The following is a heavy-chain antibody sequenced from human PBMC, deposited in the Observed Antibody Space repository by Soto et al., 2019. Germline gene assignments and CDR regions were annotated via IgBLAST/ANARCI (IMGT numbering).Heavy chain of an antibody. CDR3: ASTDCSGGSCYQFPSDY. CDR1: GFTFSSYA. D-gene: IGHD2-15*01. J-gene: IGHJ4*02. V-gene: IGHV3-23*01. Sequence: EVQLLESGGGLVQPGGSLRLSCAASGFTFSSYAMSWVRQAPGKGLEWVSAISGSGGSTYYADSVKGRFTISRDNSKNTLYLQMNSLRAEDTAVYYCASTDCSGGSCYQFPSDYWGQGTLVTVSS. CDR2: ISGSGGST.